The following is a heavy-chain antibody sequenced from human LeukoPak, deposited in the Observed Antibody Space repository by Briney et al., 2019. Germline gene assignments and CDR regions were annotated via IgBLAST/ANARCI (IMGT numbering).Heavy chain of an antibody. CDR1: GFTFSRYG. Sequence: GGSLRLSCAASGFTFSRYGMNWVRQAPGKGLEWVSGISDSGATIYYADSVKGRFTISRDNSKNTLYLQMHSLRPEDTAIYYCATIRAARPGYWGQGTLVTVSS. J-gene: IGHJ4*02. CDR2: ISDSGATI. D-gene: IGHD6-6*01. CDR3: ATIRAARPGY. V-gene: IGHV3-23*01.